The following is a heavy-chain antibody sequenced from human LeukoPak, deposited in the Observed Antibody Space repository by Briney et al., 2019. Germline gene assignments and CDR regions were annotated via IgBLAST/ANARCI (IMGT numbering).Heavy chain of an antibody. CDR3: ARVPESAATVDFDY. CDR2: ISAYNGNT. J-gene: IGHJ4*02. D-gene: IGHD6-25*01. CDR1: VYTFTIYG. V-gene: IGHV1-18*01. Sequence: ASVTVSFKASVYTFTIYGISWVRQAPGQGQDWMGWISAYNGNTNYAQKLQGRVTMTTDTSTSTAYMELRSLRSDDTAVYYCARVPESAATVDFDYWGQGTLVTVSS.